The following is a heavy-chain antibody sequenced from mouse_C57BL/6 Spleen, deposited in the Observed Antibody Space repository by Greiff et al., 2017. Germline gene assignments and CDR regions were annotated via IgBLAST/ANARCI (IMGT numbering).Heavy chain of an antibody. Sequence: VQLQQSGPGLVKPSQSLSLTCSVTGYSITSGYYWNWIRQFPGNKLEWMGYISYDGSNNYNPSLKNRITITRDTSKNQFFLKLNSVTTEETATYYCARDGGWDFDYWGQGTTLTVSS. CDR1: GYSITSGYY. D-gene: IGHD3-3*01. V-gene: IGHV3-6*01. CDR2: ISYDGSN. J-gene: IGHJ2*01. CDR3: ARDGGWDFDY.